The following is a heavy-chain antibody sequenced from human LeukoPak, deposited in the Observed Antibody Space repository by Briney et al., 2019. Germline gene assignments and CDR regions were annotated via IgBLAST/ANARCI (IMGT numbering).Heavy chain of an antibody. CDR3: ARRSEFDNTHYHYFDY. D-gene: IGHD2-15*01. CDR2: IYHSGST. V-gene: IGHV4-39*01. CDR1: GGSIDSRSYY. Sequence: WETLSFTCTVSGGSIDSRSYYWDWIRQAPGKGLEWIGTIYHSGSTEYNPSLKRRVAIFVDTSKNQFSLILHSVAAADTAVYYCARRSEFDNTHYHYFDYWGQGALATVSS. J-gene: IGHJ4*02.